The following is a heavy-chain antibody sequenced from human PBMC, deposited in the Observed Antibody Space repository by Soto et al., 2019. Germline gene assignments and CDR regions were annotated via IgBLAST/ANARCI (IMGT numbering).Heavy chain of an antibody. V-gene: IGHV3-15*07. CDR1: GFTFSNAW. D-gene: IGHD3-10*01. CDR2: IKSKRDGGTT. J-gene: IGHJ4*02. Sequence: EVQLVESGGGLVKPGGSLRLSCAASGFTFSNAWMNWVRQAPGKGLEWVGRIKSKRDGGTTDYAAPVKGTFTISRADSKNTLYLKMNSAKTEATAGYYCTMAPGDYWGQGTLVTVSS. CDR3: TMAPGDY.